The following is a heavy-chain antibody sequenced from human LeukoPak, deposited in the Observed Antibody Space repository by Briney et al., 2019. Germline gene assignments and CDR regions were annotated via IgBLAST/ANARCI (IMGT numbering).Heavy chain of an antibody. Sequence: GGSLRLSCAASGFTFSSYAMSWVRQAPGKGLEWVAVISYEGSNKYYADSVKGRFTISRDNSKNTLYLQMNSLRAEDTAVYYCAKDLSLLLSRYYYNGMDVWGQGTTVTVSS. V-gene: IGHV3-30*18. CDR3: AKDLSLLLSRYYYNGMDV. D-gene: IGHD2-15*01. CDR2: ISYEGSNK. J-gene: IGHJ6*02. CDR1: GFTFSSYA.